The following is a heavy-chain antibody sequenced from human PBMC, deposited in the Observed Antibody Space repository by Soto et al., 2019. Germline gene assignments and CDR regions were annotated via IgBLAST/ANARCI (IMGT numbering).Heavy chain of an antibody. CDR1: GYVFTKYW. Sequence: PGDSLKISCKASGYVFTKYWIAWVRQMPVKGLEWIWIIDPADSDARYSPSFQGQVTISADKSISTAYLQWSSLKASDTAMYYCARGLTMTTSTTGPADYYYYYYGMDVWGQGTTVTVSS. CDR3: ARGLTMTTSTTGPADYYYYYYGMDV. CDR2: IDPADSDA. D-gene: IGHD4-4*01. J-gene: IGHJ6*02. V-gene: IGHV5-51*01.